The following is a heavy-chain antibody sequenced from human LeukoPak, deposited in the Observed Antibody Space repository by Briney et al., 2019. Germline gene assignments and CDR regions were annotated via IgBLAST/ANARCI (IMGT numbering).Heavy chain of an antibody. J-gene: IGHJ5*02. Sequence: GGSLRLSCAASGFTFSSYAMSWVRQAPGKGLEWVSAISGSGGSTYYADSVKGRFTISRDNSKNTLCLQMNSLRAEDTAVYYCAKDSSWRAGSSGFNWFDPWGQGTLVTVSS. CDR1: GFTFSSYA. CDR2: ISGSGGST. CDR3: AKDSSWRAGSSGFNWFDP. V-gene: IGHV3-23*01. D-gene: IGHD3-22*01.